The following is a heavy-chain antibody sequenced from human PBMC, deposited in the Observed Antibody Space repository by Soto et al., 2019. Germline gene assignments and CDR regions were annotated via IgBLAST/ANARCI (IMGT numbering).Heavy chain of an antibody. Sequence: EVRLVESGGGLVKPGGSLRLSCAASGFTFTIFTMIWVRQAPGKGLEWVSSISTSGSYISYADSVKGRFTISRDNSKKSLYLHMDSLRAEDTAVHYCATDWGDRPPDFWGQGTLVTVSS. J-gene: IGHJ4*02. CDR2: ISTSGSYI. D-gene: IGHD3-16*01. CDR1: GFTFTIFT. V-gene: IGHV3-21*01. CDR3: ATDWGDRPPDF.